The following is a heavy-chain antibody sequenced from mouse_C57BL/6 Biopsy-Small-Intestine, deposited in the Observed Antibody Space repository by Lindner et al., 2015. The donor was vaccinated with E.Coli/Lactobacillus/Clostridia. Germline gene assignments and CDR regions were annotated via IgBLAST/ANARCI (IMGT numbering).Heavy chain of an antibody. CDR1: LHPHKFW. CDR3: ARPTVVPLAY. Sequence: VQLQESELSWQAWGFSEAVLQGFWLHPHKFWYSWVKQRTGQGLEWIGEIYPRSDNTFYNEKFRGKATLTADKSSSTAYMELCSLTSEDSAVYFCARPTVVPLAYWGQGTTLTVSS. J-gene: IGHJ2*01. D-gene: IGHD1-1*01. V-gene: IGHV1-81*01. CDR2: IYPRSDNT.